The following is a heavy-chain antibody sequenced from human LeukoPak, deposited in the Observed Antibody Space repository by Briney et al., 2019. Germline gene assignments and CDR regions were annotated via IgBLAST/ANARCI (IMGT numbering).Heavy chain of an antibody. V-gene: IGHV4-38-2*02. CDR3: ARVEENWFDP. J-gene: IGHJ5*02. CDR2: IYHSGST. D-gene: IGHD5-24*01. CDR1: GYSISSGYY. Sequence: SETLSLTCTVSGYSISSGYYWGWIRQPPGKGLEWIGSIYHSGSTYYNPSLKSRVTISVDTSKNQFSLKLSSVAAADTAVYYCARVEENWFDPWGQGTLVTVSS.